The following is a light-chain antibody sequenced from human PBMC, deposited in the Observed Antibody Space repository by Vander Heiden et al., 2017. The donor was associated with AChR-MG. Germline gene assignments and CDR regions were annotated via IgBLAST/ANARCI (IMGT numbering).Light chain of an antibody. Sequence: DIQMTQSPFTLSASVGDRVTITCRASQSISDWLAWYQQRPGKAPKVLIYKASSLESGVPSRFTGSGSGTEFTLTISSLQPDDFATYYCQQYKNFSPYTFGQGTKVEIK. CDR2: KAS. V-gene: IGKV1-5*03. CDR1: QSISDW. CDR3: QQYKNFSPYT. J-gene: IGKJ2*01.